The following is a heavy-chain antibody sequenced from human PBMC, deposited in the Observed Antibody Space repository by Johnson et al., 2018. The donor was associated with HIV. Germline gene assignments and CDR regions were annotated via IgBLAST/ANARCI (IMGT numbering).Heavy chain of an antibody. CDR3: ARLRGAFDI. CDR2: IYSGGST. CDR1: GFTFSDYY. V-gene: IGHV3-66*02. Sequence: VQLVESGGGLVKPGGSLRLSCAASGFTFSDYYMSWIRQAPGKGLEWVSVIYSGGSTYYADSVKGRFTISRDNSKNTLYLQINSLRAEDTAVYYCARLRGAFDIWGQGTMVTFSS. J-gene: IGHJ3*02.